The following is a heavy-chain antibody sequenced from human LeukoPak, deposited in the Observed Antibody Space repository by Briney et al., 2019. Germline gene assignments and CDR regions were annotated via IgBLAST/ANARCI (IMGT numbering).Heavy chain of an antibody. V-gene: IGHV1-69*13. CDR2: IIPIFGTA. CDR3: ARDRHVDTALYYFDY. D-gene: IGHD5-18*01. CDR1: GYTFTSYH. Sequence: SVKVSCKASGYTFTSYHISWVRQAPGQGLEWMGGIIPIFGTANYAQEFQGRVTITADESTSTAYMELSSLRSEDTAVYYCARDRHVDTALYYFDYWGQGTLVTVSS. J-gene: IGHJ4*02.